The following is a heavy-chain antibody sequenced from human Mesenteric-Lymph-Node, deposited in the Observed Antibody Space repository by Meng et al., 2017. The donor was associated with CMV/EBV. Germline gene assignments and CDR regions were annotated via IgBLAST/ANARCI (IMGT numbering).Heavy chain of an antibody. CDR1: GGTFSSYA. J-gene: IGHJ4*02. CDR3: GRSYHFDY. Sequence: ASVKVSCKASGGTFSSYAISWVRQAPGQGLEWMGWINPNSGGTNYAQNFQGRVIMTRDTSISTAYMELSSLRSDDTAVYYCGRSYHFDYWGQGTLVTVSS. V-gene: IGHV1-2*02. CDR2: INPNSGGT.